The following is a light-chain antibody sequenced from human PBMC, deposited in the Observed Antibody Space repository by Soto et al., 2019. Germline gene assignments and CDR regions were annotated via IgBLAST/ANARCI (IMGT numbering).Light chain of an antibody. Sequence: SVLTQPASVSGSPVHSITISCTGTSSDVGGYNYVSWYQQHPGKAPKLMIYDVSNRPSGVSNRFSGSKSGNTASLTISGLQAEDEADYYCSSYTSSSTVVFGGGTKVTVL. CDR2: DVS. CDR3: SSYTSSSTVV. J-gene: IGLJ2*01. CDR1: SSDVGGYNY. V-gene: IGLV2-14*01.